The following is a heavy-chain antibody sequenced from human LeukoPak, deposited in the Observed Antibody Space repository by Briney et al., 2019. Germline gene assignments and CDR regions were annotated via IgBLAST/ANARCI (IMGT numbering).Heavy chain of an antibody. Sequence: PSETLSLTCTVSGGSISSYYWSWIRQPPGKGLEWIGYIYYSGSTNYNPSLKSRVTISVDTSKNQFSLKLSSVTAADTAVYYCARARITIFGVVTADAFDIWGQGTMVTVSS. CDR2: IYYSGST. CDR1: GGSISSYY. V-gene: IGHV4-59*01. CDR3: ARARITIFGVVTADAFDI. D-gene: IGHD3-3*01. J-gene: IGHJ3*02.